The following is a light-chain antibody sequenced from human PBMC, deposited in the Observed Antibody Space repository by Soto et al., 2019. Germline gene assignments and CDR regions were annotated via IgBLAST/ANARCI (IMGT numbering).Light chain of an antibody. V-gene: IGLV2-8*01. Sequence: QSALTQPPSASGSPGQSVTISCTGTSSDVGGYDYVSWYQQHPGKAPKLMIYDVTKRPSGVPDRFSGSKFGNTASLTVSGVQADYEADYFCSSYAGSSTAVFGGGPKLTVL. J-gene: IGLJ2*01. CDR1: SSDVGGYDY. CDR2: DVT. CDR3: SSYAGSSTAV.